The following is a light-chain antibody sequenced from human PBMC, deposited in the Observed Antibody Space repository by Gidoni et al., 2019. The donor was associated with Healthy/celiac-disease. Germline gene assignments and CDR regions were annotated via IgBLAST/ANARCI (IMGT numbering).Light chain of an antibody. V-gene: IGKV1-33*01. CDR1: QDISNY. Sequence: IHILRFPSSLSGSVGDRVTITCQASQDISNYLNWYQQKPGKAPKLLIYDASNLETGVPSRFSGCRSGTDFTFTISSLQPEDIATYYCQQYDNLPITFGQGTRLEIK. J-gene: IGKJ5*01. CDR2: DAS. CDR3: QQYDNLPIT.